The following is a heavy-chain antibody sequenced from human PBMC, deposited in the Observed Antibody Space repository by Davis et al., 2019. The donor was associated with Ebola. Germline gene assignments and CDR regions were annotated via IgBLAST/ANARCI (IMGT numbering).Heavy chain of an antibody. V-gene: IGHV4-4*02. Sequence: MPSETLSLTCAVSGGSISSSNWWSWVRQPPEKGLEWIGEIYHSGSTNYNPSLKSRVTISVDTSKNQFSLKLSSVTAADTAVYYCARLFGGDILTGYYDYWGQGTLVTVSS. CDR2: IYHSGST. CDR1: GGSISSSNW. J-gene: IGHJ4*02. D-gene: IGHD3-9*01. CDR3: ARLFGGDILTGYYDY.